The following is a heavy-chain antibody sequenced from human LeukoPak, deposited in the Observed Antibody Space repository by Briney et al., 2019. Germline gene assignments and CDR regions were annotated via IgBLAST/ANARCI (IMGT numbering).Heavy chain of an antibody. V-gene: IGHV4-61*02. D-gene: IGHD4-11*01. CDR2: VYTSGST. CDR3: ARDLDYTRAFDI. J-gene: IGHJ3*02. CDR1: GGSITTGTYY. Sequence: SQTLSLTCTVSGGSITTGTYYWSWIRQPAGKGLEWIGRVYTSGSTNYNPSLESRITISLDTSKNHFSLKLSSVTAADTAVYYCARDLDYTRAFDIWGQGTMVTVSS.